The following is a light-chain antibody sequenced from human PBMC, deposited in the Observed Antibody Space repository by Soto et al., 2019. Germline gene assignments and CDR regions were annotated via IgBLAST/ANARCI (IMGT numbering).Light chain of an antibody. Sequence: DIQLTQSPSFLSASVGERVTITCRASQGIRSLLTWYQQKPGKAPKLLIYAASTLQSGVPSRFSGGGSGTDFTLTINSLQPEDFATYYCLHFNNFPLTFGGGTKVEVK. V-gene: IGKV1-9*01. CDR1: QGIRSL. CDR2: AAS. J-gene: IGKJ4*01. CDR3: LHFNNFPLT.